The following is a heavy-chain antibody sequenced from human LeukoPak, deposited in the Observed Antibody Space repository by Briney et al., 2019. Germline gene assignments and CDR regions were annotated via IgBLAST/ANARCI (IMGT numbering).Heavy chain of an antibody. D-gene: IGHD1-26*01. Sequence: ASVKVSCTASGYMFTKNYMHWVRQAPGQGLEWMGVIDPTGGSTSFAQQFHGRVSMTRDTSTSTVYMELFSLRSQDTAVYYCARGRGTYYWYFDYWGQGTLVTVSS. CDR1: GYMFTKNY. CDR2: IDPTGGST. V-gene: IGHV1-46*01. CDR3: ARGRGTYYWYFDY. J-gene: IGHJ4*02.